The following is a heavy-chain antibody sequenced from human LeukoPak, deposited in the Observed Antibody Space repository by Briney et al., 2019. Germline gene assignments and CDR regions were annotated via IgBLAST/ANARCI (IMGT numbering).Heavy chain of an antibody. CDR1: GFTLNSDA. CDR3: TTENYDFWSAFGY. J-gene: IGHJ4*02. D-gene: IGHD3-3*01. Sequence: SGKSLRLSCAASGFTLNSDAMSWVRQAPGKGLERVSAISPGGTTYYADSVKGRFTISRDTSKNTLHLQMTSLRAEDTAIYYCTTENYDFWSAFGYWGLGTLVTVSS. V-gene: IGHV3-23*01. CDR2: ISPGGTT.